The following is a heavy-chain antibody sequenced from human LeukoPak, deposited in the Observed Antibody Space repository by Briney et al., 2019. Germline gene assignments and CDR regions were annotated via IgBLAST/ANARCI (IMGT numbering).Heavy chain of an antibody. D-gene: IGHD2-15*01. CDR2: IKEDGSEK. CDR1: GFTFSWYW. V-gene: IGHV3-7*04. CDR3: ARDRGVVGQFDP. J-gene: IGHJ5*02. Sequence: GGSLRLSCAAPGFTFSWYWMSWVRQAPGKGLEWVANIKEDGSEKYYVDSVKGRFTISRDNAKNSLYLQMNSLRAEDTAVYYCARDRGVVGQFDPWGQGTLVTVSS.